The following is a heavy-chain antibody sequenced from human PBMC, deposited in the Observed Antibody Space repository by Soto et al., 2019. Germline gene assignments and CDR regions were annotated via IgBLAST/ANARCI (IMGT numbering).Heavy chain of an antibody. Sequence: VQLVESGGGVVQPGRSLRLSCAVSGFTVSSNYMSWVRQAPGKGLEWVSVIYSGGTTYYADSVKGRFTISRDNSNNTLYLQMNSLRAEDTAVYFCARPTTSDAYFEYWGQGTLVTVSS. CDR3: ARPTTSDAYFEY. CDR2: IYSGGTT. CDR1: GFTVSSNY. V-gene: IGHV3-53*01. J-gene: IGHJ4*02. D-gene: IGHD1-7*01.